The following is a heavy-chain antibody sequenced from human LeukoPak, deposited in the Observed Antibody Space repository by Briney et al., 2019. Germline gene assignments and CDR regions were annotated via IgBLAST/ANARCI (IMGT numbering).Heavy chain of an antibody. J-gene: IGHJ6*02. V-gene: IGHV3-23*01. D-gene: IGHD6-19*01. CDR2: ISGSGGST. Sequence: GGSLRLSCAASGFTFSTYAMSWVRQAPGKGLEWVSVISGSGGSTYYADSVKGRFTISRDNAKNSLYLQMNSLRAEDTAVYYCARAGSAVAGTGTYYYYGMDVWGQGTTVTVSS. CDR3: ARAGSAVAGTGTYYYYGMDV. CDR1: GFTFSTYA.